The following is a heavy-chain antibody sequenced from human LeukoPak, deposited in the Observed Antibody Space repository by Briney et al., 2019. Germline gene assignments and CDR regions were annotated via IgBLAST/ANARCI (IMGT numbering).Heavy chain of an antibody. D-gene: IGHD6-19*01. Sequence: SETLSLTCTVSGGSISSYYWSWIRQPPGKGLEWIGYIYYSGSTNYNPSLKSRVTISVDTSKNQFSLKLSSVTAADTAVYYCARGEYSSTFDYWGQGTLVTVSS. CDR3: ARGEYSSTFDY. J-gene: IGHJ4*02. V-gene: IGHV4-59*01. CDR1: GGSISSYY. CDR2: IYYSGST.